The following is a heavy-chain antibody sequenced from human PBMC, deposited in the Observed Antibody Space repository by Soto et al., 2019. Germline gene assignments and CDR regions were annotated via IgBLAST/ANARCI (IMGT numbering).Heavy chain of an antibody. CDR2: ISRDGRIT. J-gene: IGHJ4*02. CDR1: GFTVSSYG. V-gene: IGHV3-30*03. D-gene: IGHD2-8*02. CDR3: TGEVASGY. Sequence: QVQLVESGGGVVQPGRSLRLSCAVSGFTVSSYGMHWVRQAPGKGLEWVAVISRDGRITFYADSVKGRFTISRDNSRNTLFLEMNSLRGDDMAVYYCTGEVASGYWGQGTLVTVSS.